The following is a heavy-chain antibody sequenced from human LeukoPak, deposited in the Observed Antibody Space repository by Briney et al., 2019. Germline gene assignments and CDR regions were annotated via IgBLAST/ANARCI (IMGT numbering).Heavy chain of an antibody. D-gene: IGHD3-16*01. V-gene: IGHV4-34*01. CDR2: INHSGST. CDR1: GGCFSGYY. Sequence: SETLSLTCAVYGGCFSGYYWSWIRQPPGNRLEWIGEINHSGSTNYNPSLKSRVTISVDTSKNQFSLKLSSVTAADTAVYYCAREGVYDGYAYFDYWGQGTLVTVSS. CDR3: AREGVYDGYAYFDY. J-gene: IGHJ4*02.